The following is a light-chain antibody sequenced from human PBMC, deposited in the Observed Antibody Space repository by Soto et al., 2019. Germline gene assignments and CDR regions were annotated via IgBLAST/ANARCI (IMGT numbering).Light chain of an antibody. Sequence: QSALTQPASVSGSPGQSITISCTGTSSDVGGYNYVPWYQQHPGKAPKLMIYEVSNRPSGVSNRFSGSKSGNTASRTISGLQAEDEADYYCSSYTSSSTYVFGTGTKLTVL. CDR3: SSYTSSSTYV. CDR1: SSDVGGYNY. J-gene: IGLJ1*01. V-gene: IGLV2-14*01. CDR2: EVS.